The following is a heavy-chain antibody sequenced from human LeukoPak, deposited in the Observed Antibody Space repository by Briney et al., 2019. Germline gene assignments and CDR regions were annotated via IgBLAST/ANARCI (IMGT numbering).Heavy chain of an antibody. CDR3: ARDVDSSGYYFDY. CDR1: GGSISSYY. D-gene: IGHD3-22*01. V-gene: IGHV4-59*12. CDR2: IYYSGST. Sequence: SETLSLTCTVSGGSISSYYWSWIRQPPGKGLEWIGYIYYSGSTNYNPSLKSRVTISVDTSKNQFSLKLSSVTAADTAVYYCARDVDSSGYYFDYWGQGTLVTVSS. J-gene: IGHJ4*02.